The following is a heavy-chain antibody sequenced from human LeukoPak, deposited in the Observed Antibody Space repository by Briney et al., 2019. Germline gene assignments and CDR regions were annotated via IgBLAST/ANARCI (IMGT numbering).Heavy chain of an antibody. J-gene: IGHJ4*02. CDR1: GGSINEYY. V-gene: IGHV4-59*01. CDR3: ARYARGAYYFDY. Sequence: SETLSLTCSVSGGSINEYYWSWVRQSPGKGLEYIGFIYYNGNTNYNPSLRSRVTISVDTSKNQFSLKLSSVTAADAAVYYCARYARGAYYFDYWGQGILVIVYS. CDR2: IYYNGNT. D-gene: IGHD2-2*01.